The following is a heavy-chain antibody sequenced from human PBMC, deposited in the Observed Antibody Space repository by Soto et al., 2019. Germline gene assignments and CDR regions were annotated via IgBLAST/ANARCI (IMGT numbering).Heavy chain of an antibody. D-gene: IGHD1-26*01. CDR3: ARGMVGNGMDV. Sequence: QVQLQQWGAGLLKPSETLSLTCAVYGGSFSGYYWSWIRKPPGKGLEWMGEIKHSGSTNYNTSLKRRVTISVDTSKNQFSLKLSSVTAADTAVYYCARGMVGNGMDVWGQGTTVTVSS. J-gene: IGHJ6*02. CDR1: GGSFSGYY. V-gene: IGHV4-34*01. CDR2: IKHSGST.